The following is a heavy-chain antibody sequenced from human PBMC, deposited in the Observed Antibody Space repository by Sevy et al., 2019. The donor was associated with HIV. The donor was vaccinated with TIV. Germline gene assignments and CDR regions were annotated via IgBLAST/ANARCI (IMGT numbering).Heavy chain of an antibody. CDR2: IKQDGSEK. CDR3: ARRLSSSWYEYYFDY. Sequence: GGSLRLSCAASGFTFSSYWMSWVRQAPGKGLEWVANIKQDGSEKYYVDSVKGRFTISRDNAKNSLYLQMNSLRAEDTAVYYCARRLSSSWYEYYFDYWGLGTLVTVSS. CDR1: GFTFSSYW. V-gene: IGHV3-7*01. D-gene: IGHD6-13*01. J-gene: IGHJ4*02.